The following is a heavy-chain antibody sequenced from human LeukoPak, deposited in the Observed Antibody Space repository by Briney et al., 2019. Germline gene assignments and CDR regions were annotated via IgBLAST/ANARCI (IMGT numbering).Heavy chain of an antibody. V-gene: IGHV3-7*01. CDR1: GFTFSSSW. J-gene: IGHJ4*02. CDR3: ARDLAYSRLDY. Sequence: GGSLRLSCAASGFTFSSSWMDWVRQAPGKGLEWVASINPDGNKKYSADSVKGRFTISRDNAGNSLYLQMNSLRVEDTAFYYCARDLAYSRLDYWGQGMLVTVSS. D-gene: IGHD5-18*01. CDR2: INPDGNKK.